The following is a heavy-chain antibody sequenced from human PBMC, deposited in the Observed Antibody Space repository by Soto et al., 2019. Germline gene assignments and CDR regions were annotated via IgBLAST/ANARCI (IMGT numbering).Heavy chain of an antibody. CDR1: GVSVSTGGYF. CDR2: IYYSGVT. CDR3: ARDSSGPGYSYGKFDY. D-gene: IGHD5-18*01. V-gene: IGHV4-31*03. Sequence: SETLSLTCTVSGVSVSTGGYFWTWIRQHPGKGLEWIGNIYYSGVTYYNPSLRGRVSISLDPSESQFSLKLNSVTAADTAVYYCARDSSGPGYSYGKFDYWGQGALVTVSS. J-gene: IGHJ4*02.